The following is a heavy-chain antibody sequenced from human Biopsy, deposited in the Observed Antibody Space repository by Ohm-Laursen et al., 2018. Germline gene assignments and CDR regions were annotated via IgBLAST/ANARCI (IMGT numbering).Heavy chain of an antibody. CDR3: ARDGEAKYCKHGVCPSDF. V-gene: IGHV3-21*01. J-gene: IGHJ4*02. Sequence: SLRLSCAASGFTFSRSVMHWVRQAPGKGLEWVSSISASGNHIYYTDSVKGRFTVSRDNGKNSVYLQMNSLRVEDTAVYYCARDGEAKYCKHGVCPSDFWGQGTLVTVSS. CDR1: GFTFSRSV. D-gene: IGHD2-8*01. CDR2: ISASGNHI.